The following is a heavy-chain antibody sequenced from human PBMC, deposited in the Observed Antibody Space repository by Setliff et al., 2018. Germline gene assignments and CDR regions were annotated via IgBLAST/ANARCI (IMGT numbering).Heavy chain of an antibody. D-gene: IGHD5-18*01. CDR1: GGSISSSSYY. Sequence: KTSETLSLTCTVSGGSISSSSYYWGWIRQPPGKGLEWIGSIYYSGSTYYNPSLKSRVTISVDTSKNQFSLKLSSVTAADTAVYYCARDRIIQLWLRRFHAFDIWGQGTMVTVSS. CDR3: ARDRIIQLWLRRFHAFDI. CDR2: IYYSGST. J-gene: IGHJ3*02. V-gene: IGHV4-39*02.